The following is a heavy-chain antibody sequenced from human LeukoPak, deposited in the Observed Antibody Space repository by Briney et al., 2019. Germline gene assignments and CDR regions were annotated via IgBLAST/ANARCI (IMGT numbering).Heavy chain of an antibody. CDR1: GLPFNNYW. Sequence: GGSLRLPCVASGLPFNNYWMHWLRHAPGKGLVWVSRIRTDGLETSYADSVKGRFTVSRDNAKNILYPQMNRLRAEDTAVYYCARVMSGYYVVLDMWGQGTMVTVSS. V-gene: IGHV3-74*01. J-gene: IGHJ3*02. D-gene: IGHD3-3*01. CDR2: IRTDGLET. CDR3: ARVMSGYYVVLDM.